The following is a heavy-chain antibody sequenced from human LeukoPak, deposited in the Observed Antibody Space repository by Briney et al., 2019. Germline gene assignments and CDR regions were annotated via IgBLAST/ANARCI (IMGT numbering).Heavy chain of an antibody. Sequence: ASVKVSCKASGYTFTSYYMHWVRQAPGQGLEWMGIINPSGGSTNYAQKFQGRVTITADESTSTAYMELSSLRSEDTAVYYCARDLGPSTGLGIVYYYYYGMDVWGKGTTVTVSS. CDR2: INPSGGST. CDR1: GYTFTSYY. J-gene: IGHJ6*04. V-gene: IGHV1-46*01. D-gene: IGHD1-26*01. CDR3: ARDLGPSTGLGIVYYYYYGMDV.